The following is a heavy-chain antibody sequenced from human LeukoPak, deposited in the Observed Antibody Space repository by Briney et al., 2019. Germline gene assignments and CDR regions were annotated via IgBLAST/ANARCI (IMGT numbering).Heavy chain of an antibody. CDR2: IRYDGSNK. D-gene: IGHD3-22*01. J-gene: IGHJ4*02. CDR3: ALGGYSPTAALGY. Sequence: GGSLRLSCAASGFTFSSYGMHWVRQAPGKGLEWVAFIRYDGSNKYDADSVKGRFTISRDNSENTVYLQMNSLRVEDTAVYFCALGGYSPTAALGYWGQGTLVTVSS. CDR1: GFTFSSYG. V-gene: IGHV3-30*02.